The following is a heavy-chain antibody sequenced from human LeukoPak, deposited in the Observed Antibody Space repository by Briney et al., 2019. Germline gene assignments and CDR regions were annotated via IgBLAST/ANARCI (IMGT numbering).Heavy chain of an antibody. CDR2: ISGSGGST. J-gene: IGHJ4*02. CDR1: GFTFSSYA. CDR3: AKGIVVVPAAIIGFFDY. D-gene: IGHD2-2*01. Sequence: PGGSLRLSCAASGFTFSSYAIGWVRQAPGKGLEWVSAISGSGGSTYYADSVKGRFTISKDNSKNTLYLQMNSLRAEDTAVYYCAKGIVVVPAAIIGFFDYWGQGTLVTVSS. V-gene: IGHV3-23*01.